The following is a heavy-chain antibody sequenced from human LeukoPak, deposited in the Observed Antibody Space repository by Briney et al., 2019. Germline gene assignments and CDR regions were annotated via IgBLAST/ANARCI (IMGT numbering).Heavy chain of an antibody. CDR3: ARSWYNWNYVGAFDI. CDR2: IYSGGST. CDR1: GFTVSSNY. Sequence: GGSLRLSCAASGFTVSSNYMSWVRQAPGKGMEWVSVIYSGGSTYYAASVKGRLTISRDNSKNTLYLQMNSLRAEDTAVYYCARSWYNWNYVGAFDIWGQGTMVTVSS. V-gene: IGHV3-66*01. D-gene: IGHD1-7*01. J-gene: IGHJ3*02.